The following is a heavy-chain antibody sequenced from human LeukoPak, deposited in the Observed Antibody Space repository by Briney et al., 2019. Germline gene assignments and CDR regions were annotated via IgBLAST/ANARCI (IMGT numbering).Heavy chain of an antibody. CDR2: ISAYNGNT. D-gene: IGHD3-10*01. Sequence: ASVKVSCKASGYTFTSYGISWERQAPGQGLEWMGWISAYNGNTNYAQKLQGRVTMTTDTSTSTAYMELRSLRSDDTAMYYCARETTDPYYYGSGTSDAFDIWGQGTMVTVSS. J-gene: IGHJ3*02. CDR3: ARETTDPYYYGSGTSDAFDI. CDR1: GYTFTSYG. V-gene: IGHV1-18*01.